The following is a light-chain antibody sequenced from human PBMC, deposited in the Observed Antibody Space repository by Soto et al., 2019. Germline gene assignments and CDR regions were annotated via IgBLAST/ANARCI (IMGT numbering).Light chain of an antibody. V-gene: IGKV3-15*01. CDR3: HHYNNWPFT. CDR2: GAS. CDR1: QSVSSN. Sequence: EIQMTQSPATLSVSPGERATLSCRASQSVSSNLAWYQQKPGQAPRLLIYGASTRATSIPSRFSGSGSGTEFTLTISSLQSGDFAVYYCHHYNNWPFTFGPGTKVDIK. J-gene: IGKJ3*01.